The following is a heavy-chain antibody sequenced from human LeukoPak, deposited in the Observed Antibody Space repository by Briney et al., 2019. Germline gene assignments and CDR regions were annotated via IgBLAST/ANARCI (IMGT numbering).Heavy chain of an antibody. CDR3: ARPGHGNYGPVGY. D-gene: IGHD3-22*01. V-gene: IGHV3-30*02. CDR2: IRYDGSNK. J-gene: IGHJ4*02. CDR1: GFTFSSYG. Sequence: GGSLRLSCAASGFTFSSYGMHWVRQAPGKGLEWVTFIRYDGSNKYYADSVKGRFTNSRDNSKNTLYLQMNSLRAEDTAVYYCARPGHGNYGPVGYWGQGTLVTVSS.